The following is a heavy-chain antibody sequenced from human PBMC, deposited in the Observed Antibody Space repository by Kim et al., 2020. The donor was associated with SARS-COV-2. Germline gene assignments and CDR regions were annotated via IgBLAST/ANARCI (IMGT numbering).Heavy chain of an antibody. CDR2: ISAYNGNT. J-gene: IGHJ6*03. CDR3: ARYRYDYALSLPPTMYYYYYYMDV. V-gene: IGHV1-18*01. Sequence: ASVKVSCKASGYTFTSYGISWVRQAPGQGLEWMGWISAYNGNTNYAQKLQGRVTMTTDTSTSTAYMELRSLRSDDTAVYYCARYRYDYALSLPPTMYYYYYYMDVWGKGTTVTVSS. D-gene: IGHD5-12*01. CDR1: GYTFTSYG.